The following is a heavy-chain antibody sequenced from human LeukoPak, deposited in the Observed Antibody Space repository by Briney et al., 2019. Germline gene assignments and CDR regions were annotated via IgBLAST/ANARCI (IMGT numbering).Heavy chain of an antibody. CDR3: ARNAEYYYDSSGYSDFDY. CDR1: GYTFTGYY. D-gene: IGHD3-22*01. Sequence: ASVKVSCKAFGYTFTGYYMHWVRQAPGQGLEWMGWINTNTGNPTYAQGFTGRFVFSLDTSVSTAYLQISSLKAEDTAVYYCARNAEYYYDSSGYSDFDYWGQGTLVTVSS. J-gene: IGHJ4*02. CDR2: INTNTGNP. V-gene: IGHV7-4-1*02.